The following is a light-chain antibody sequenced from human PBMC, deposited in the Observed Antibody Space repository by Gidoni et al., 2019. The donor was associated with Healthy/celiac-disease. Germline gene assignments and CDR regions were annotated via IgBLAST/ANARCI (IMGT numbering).Light chain of an antibody. CDR1: KSGDKY. J-gene: IGLJ2*01. CDR2: QDS. CDR3: QAWDSSTVV. Sequence: SYELTQPPPVSVSPGQTASITCSGDKSGDKYACWYQQKPDQSPVLVIYQDSKRPPGIPERFSGSNSGNTATLTISGTQAMDEADYYCQAWDSSTVVFGGGTKLTVL. V-gene: IGLV3-1*01.